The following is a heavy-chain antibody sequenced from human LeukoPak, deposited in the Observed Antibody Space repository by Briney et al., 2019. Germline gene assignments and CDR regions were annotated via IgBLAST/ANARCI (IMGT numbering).Heavy chain of an antibody. V-gene: IGHV3-23*01. CDR3: AKPPPRYCSSTSCPYY. Sequence: GGSLRLSCAASGFTFSSYAMSWVRQAPGKGLEWVSATSGSGGSTYYADSVKGRFTISRDNSKNTLYLQMNSLRAEDTAVYYCAKPPPRYCSSTSCPYYWGQGTLVTVSS. J-gene: IGHJ4*02. D-gene: IGHD2-2*01. CDR1: GFTFSSYA. CDR2: TSGSGGST.